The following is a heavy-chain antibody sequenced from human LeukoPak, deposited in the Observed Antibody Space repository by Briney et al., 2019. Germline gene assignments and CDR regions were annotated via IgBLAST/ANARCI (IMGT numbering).Heavy chain of an antibody. CDR2: IGTYGGDT. V-gene: IGHV1-18*01. D-gene: IGHD3-22*01. CDR1: TSR. CDR3: ARDLWNFYDDSGYNRDFDS. Sequence: ASVKVSCTATSRTSWVRQAHGQGLEWMGWIGTYGGDTYYAQKFQGRITVTTDTSTSTVYMELRNLRSDDTAVYYCARDLWNFYDDSGYNRDFDSWGQGTLVTVSS. J-gene: IGHJ5*01.